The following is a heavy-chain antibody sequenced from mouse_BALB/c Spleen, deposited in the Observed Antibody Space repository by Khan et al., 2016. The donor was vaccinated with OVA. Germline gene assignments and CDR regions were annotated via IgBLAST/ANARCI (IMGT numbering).Heavy chain of an antibody. V-gene: IGHV1-4*01. J-gene: IGHJ4*01. CDR1: GYTFTSNT. CDR3: ARRTTVYTLDY. Sequence: QVQLQQPGAELARPGASVKMSCKASGYTFTSNTMHWLKQRPGQGLEWIGYINPGSSYTNYNQNFKDKATLTADKSSSTAYMQLSSLTSEDSAVYYCARRTTVYTLDYWGQGTSVTASS. D-gene: IGHD1-1*01. CDR2: INPGSSYT.